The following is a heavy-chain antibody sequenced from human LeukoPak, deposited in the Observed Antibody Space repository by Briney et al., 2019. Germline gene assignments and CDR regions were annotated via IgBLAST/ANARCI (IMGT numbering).Heavy chain of an antibody. CDR1: GGTFSSYA. V-gene: IGHV1-18*01. D-gene: IGHD2-15*01. J-gene: IGHJ6*03. Sequence: GASVKVSCKASGGTFSSYAISWVRQAPGQGLEWMGWISAYNGNTNYAQKLQGRVTMTTDTSTSTAYMELSSLRSEDTAVYYCARDSWAYCSGGSCYSYYMDVWGKGTTVTISS. CDR3: ARDSWAYCSGGSCYSYYMDV. CDR2: ISAYNGNT.